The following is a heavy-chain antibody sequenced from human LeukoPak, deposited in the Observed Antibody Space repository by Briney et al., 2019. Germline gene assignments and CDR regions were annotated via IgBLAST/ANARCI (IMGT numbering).Heavy chain of an antibody. V-gene: IGHV4-38-2*02. J-gene: IGHJ5*02. Sequence: PSETLSLTCAVSGYSLTSGYYWGWIRHPPGKGLEWIGSIYHSGSTYYNPSLKSRVTISVDTSKNQFSLKLSSVTAADTAVYYCARDRRWFGDASGDWFDPWGQGTLVTVSA. CDR2: IYHSGST. D-gene: IGHD3-10*01. CDR1: GYSLTSGYY. CDR3: ARDRRWFGDASGDWFDP.